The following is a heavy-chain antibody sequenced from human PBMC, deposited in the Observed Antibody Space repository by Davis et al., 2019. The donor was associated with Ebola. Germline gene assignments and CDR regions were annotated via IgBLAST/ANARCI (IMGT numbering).Heavy chain of an antibody. CDR1: GFTFSSYG. D-gene: IGHD4-23*01. Sequence: LSLTCAASGFTFSSYGMHWVRQAPGKGLEWVAVIWYDGSNKYYADSVKGRFTISRDNAKNSLYLQMSSLRAEDTAVYYCARDLGVRWDYYYYYGMDVWGQGTTVTVSS. CDR2: IWYDGSNK. J-gene: IGHJ6*02. CDR3: ARDLGVRWDYYYYYGMDV. V-gene: IGHV3-33*01.